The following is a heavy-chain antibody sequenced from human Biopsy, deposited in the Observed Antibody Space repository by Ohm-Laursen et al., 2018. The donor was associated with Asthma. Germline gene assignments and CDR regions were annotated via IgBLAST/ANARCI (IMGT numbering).Heavy chain of an antibody. CDR1: GGSITSSSYY. D-gene: IGHD3-22*01. J-gene: IGHJ4*02. V-gene: IGHV4-39*01. CDR3: VRHQYSSSWSTLDY. Sequence: SDTLSLTWTVSGGSITSSSYYWGWIRQPPGKGMEWIGSMYHSGSPYYHPSLKSRATISVDTSKNQLSLKMSSVTAADTAVYFCVRHQYSSSWSTLDYWGQGALVTVSS. CDR2: MYHSGSP.